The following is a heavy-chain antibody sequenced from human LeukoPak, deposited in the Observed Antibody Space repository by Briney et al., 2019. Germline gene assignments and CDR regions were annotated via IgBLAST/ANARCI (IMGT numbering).Heavy chain of an antibody. Sequence: GGSLRLSCAASGFTFSNYWMTWVRQAPGKGLEWVAVINQDATKEYYMDSVKARFTISRDNAKNSVSLQMNSLRAEDTAVYYCVRDGGVSGYDLLDYWVQGTLVTVSS. CDR3: VRDGGVSGYDLLDY. V-gene: IGHV3-7*01. CDR2: INQDATKE. D-gene: IGHD5-12*01. CDR1: GFTFSNYW. J-gene: IGHJ4*02.